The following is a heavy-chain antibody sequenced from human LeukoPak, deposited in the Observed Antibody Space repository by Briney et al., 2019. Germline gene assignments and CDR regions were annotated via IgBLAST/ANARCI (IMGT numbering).Heavy chain of an antibody. CDR2: IYTSGST. V-gene: IGHV4-4*07. J-gene: IGHJ5*02. CDR3: ARVVVVAATLRYNWFDP. Sequence: PSETLSLTCTVSGGSISSYYWSWLRQPAGKGLEWIGRIYTSGSTNYNPSLKSRVTMSVDTSKNQFSLKLSSVTAADTAVYYCARVVVVAATLRYNWFDPWGQGTLVTVSS. D-gene: IGHD2-15*01. CDR1: GGSISSYY.